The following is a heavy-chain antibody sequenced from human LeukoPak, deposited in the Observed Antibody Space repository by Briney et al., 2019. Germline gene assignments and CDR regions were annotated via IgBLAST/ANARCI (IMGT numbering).Heavy chain of an antibody. D-gene: IGHD2/OR15-2a*01. CDR3: TAAFYYSPTYYLDY. Sequence: PGGSLRLSCAASGFIFSDHYMDWVRQAPGEGLEWVGRTRNKANSYTTEFAASVKGRFTISRDDTKKSLYLQMNSLKTEDTAIYYCTAAFYYSPTYYLDYWGQGTLVTVSS. CDR2: TRNKANSYTT. CDR1: GFIFSDHY. J-gene: IGHJ4*02. V-gene: IGHV3-72*01.